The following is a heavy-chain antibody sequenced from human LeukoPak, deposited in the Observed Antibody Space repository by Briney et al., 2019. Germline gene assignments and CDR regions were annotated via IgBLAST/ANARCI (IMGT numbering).Heavy chain of an antibody. D-gene: IGHD1-26*01. CDR1: RGSISISSYY. CDR3: ARDPRESYYYYGMDV. J-gene: IGHJ6*02. CDR2: IYTSGTT. V-gene: IGHV4-39*07. Sequence: SGTLSLTCTVSRGSISISSYYCGWIRHPPGKGLEWIGRIYTSGTTTYNPSLKSRVTMSVDTSKNQFSLKLSSVTAADTAVYYCARDPRESYYYYGMDVWGQGTTVTVSS.